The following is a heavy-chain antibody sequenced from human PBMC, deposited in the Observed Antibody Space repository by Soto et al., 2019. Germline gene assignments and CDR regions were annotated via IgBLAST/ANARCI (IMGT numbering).Heavy chain of an antibody. J-gene: IGHJ5*02. CDR3: ASDIGGGGDNLFDP. D-gene: IGHD5-12*01. CDR1: GLPFTKYD. CDR2: MNPNSGDR. V-gene: IGHV1-8*01. Sequence: QVQLVQSGAEVKKPGASVKVSCKASGLPFTKYDINWVRQAAGQGLEWMGWMNPNSGDRGYAQKFQGRLTMTRNTSISTAYMELSSLRSEDTAVYYCASDIGGGGDNLFDPWGQGTLVTVSS.